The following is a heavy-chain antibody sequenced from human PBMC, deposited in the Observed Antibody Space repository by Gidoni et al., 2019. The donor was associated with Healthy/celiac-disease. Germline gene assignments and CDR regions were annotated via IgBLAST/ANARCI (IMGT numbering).Heavy chain of an antibody. D-gene: IGHD3-10*01. J-gene: IGHJ6*03. CDR3: ARGGELLWFKDHYYMDV. CDR1: GGSISSASYY. V-gene: IGHV4-61*02. CDR2: IYTSGST. Sequence: QVQLQESGPGLVKPSQTLSLTCTVSGGSISSASYYWSWIRQPAGKGLEWIGRIYTSGSTNDNPSLKSRVTISVDTSKNQFSLKLSSVTAADTAVYYCARGGELLWFKDHYYMDVWGKGTTVTVSS.